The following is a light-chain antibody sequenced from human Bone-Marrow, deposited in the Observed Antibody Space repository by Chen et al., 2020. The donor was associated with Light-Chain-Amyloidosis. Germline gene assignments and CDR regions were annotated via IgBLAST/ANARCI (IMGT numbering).Light chain of an antibody. J-gene: IGLJ1*01. V-gene: IGLV2-14*01. CDR3: SSYTITNTLV. Sequence: QSALTKPSSVTGSQGQSITISGTGTSSDVGGDNHVSWYQQHPAKAPKIIIYEVTNRPSWVPDRFSGSRSDNTASLTVSGLQTEDEADYFCSSYTITNTLVFGSGTRVTVL. CDR1: SSDVGGDNH. CDR2: EVT.